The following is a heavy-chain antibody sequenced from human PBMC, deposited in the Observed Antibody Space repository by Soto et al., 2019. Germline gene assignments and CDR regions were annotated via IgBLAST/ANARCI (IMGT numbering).Heavy chain of an antibody. CDR2: IIPIFGNT. CDR3: ARALSMAQYSYYMDV. Sequence: VKVSCKASGGTFSSHASSWVRQAPRQGLEWMGGIIPIFGNTHYAEKCQGRVTSTADTSTPTAYMELRTPSSDDKAVYFCARALSMAQYSYYMDVWGRGTTVTVSS. J-gene: IGHJ6*03. V-gene: IGHV1-69*06. CDR1: GGTFSSHA.